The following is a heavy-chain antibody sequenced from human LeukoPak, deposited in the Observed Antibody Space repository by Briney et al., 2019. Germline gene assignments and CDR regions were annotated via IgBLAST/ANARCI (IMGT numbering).Heavy chain of an antibody. CDR2: MNPNSGNT. CDR1: GYTFTSYD. CDR3: ARAGLRAAAGTAPNY. J-gene: IGHJ4*02. D-gene: IGHD6-13*01. V-gene: IGHV1-8*01. Sequence: ASVKVSCKASGYTFTSYDINWVRQATGQGPEWMGWMNPNSGNTGYAQKFQGRVTMTRNTSISTAYMELSSLRSEDTAVYYCARAGLRAAAGTAPNYWGQGTLFTVSS.